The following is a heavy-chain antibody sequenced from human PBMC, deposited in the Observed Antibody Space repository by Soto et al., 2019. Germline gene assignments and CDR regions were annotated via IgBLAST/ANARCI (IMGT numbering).Heavy chain of an antibody. V-gene: IGHV3-23*01. D-gene: IGHD6-19*01. Sequence: GGSLSLSCAASGFTFSSYAMNWVRQAPGKGLEWVSGISVGGGNTYYADSVKGRFTISRDNSQNTLYLQMNSLRAEDTAVYFCAKWAGGSSGPFDYWGQGTLVTVSS. J-gene: IGHJ4*02. CDR1: GFTFSSYA. CDR2: ISVGGGNT. CDR3: AKWAGGSSGPFDY.